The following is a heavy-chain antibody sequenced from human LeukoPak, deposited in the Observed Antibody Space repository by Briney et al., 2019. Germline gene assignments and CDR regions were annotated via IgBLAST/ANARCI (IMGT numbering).Heavy chain of an antibody. J-gene: IGHJ3*02. CDR3: ATRAYGGGDCYSDAFDI. CDR1: RGNFSSFA. V-gene: IGHV1-69*05. CDR2: IIPIIGTA. D-gene: IGHD2-21*02. Sequence: SVKVSCKASRGNFSSFAIRWVRQAPGPGLEGMGVIIPIIGTANYAKKSQGIDTITTDACTSTAYMELSSLRSEDTAVYYCATRAYGGGDCYSDAFDIWGQGTTGTVSS.